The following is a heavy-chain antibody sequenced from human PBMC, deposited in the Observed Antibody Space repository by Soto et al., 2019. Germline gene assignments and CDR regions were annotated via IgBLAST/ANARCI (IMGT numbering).Heavy chain of an antibody. CDR2: IVVGSGNT. J-gene: IGHJ6*02. Sequence: ASVKVSCKASGFTFTSSAVQWVRQARGQRLEWIGWIVVGSGNTNYAQKFQERVTITRDMSTSTAYMELSSLRSEDTAVYYCAADTLEGAGYYYYGMDVWGQGTTVTVSS. CDR1: GFTFTSSA. V-gene: IGHV1-58*01. D-gene: IGHD1-26*01. CDR3: AADTLEGAGYYYYGMDV.